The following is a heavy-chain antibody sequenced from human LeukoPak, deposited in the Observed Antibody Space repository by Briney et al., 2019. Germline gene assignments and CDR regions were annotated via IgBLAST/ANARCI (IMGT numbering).Heavy chain of an antibody. CDR2: IYYSGST. D-gene: IGHD1-26*01. J-gene: IGHJ4*02. V-gene: IGHV4-59*01. CDR1: GGSISSYY. Sequence: PSETLSLTCPVSGGSISSYYWSWIRQPPGKGLEWIGYIYYSGSTNYNPSLKSRVTISVGTSKNQFSLKLSSVTAADTAVYYCARDLGGATDYWGQGTLVTVSS. CDR3: ARDLGGATDY.